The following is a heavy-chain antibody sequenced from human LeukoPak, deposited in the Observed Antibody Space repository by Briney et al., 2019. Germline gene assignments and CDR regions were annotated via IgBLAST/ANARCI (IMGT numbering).Heavy chain of an antibody. V-gene: IGHV4-34*01. CDR2: INHSGST. Sequence: PSETLSLTCAVYGGSFSGYYWSWIRQPPGKGLEWIGEINHSGSTNYNPSLKSRVTISVDTSKNQFSLKLSSVTAADTAVYYCARGPYYDSSGYYDWGQGTLVTVSS. D-gene: IGHD3-22*01. J-gene: IGHJ4*02. CDR1: GGSFSGYY. CDR3: ARGPYYDSSGYYD.